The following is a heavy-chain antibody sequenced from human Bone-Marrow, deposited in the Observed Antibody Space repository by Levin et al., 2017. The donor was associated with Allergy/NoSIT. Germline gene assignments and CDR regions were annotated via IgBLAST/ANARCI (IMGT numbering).Heavy chain of an antibody. CDR1: GGSMSSYF. Sequence: SETLSLTCTVSGGSMSSYFWSWIRQSPGKGLEWLGYINYIGSAIYNPSLKSRVTISVDTSRNQFSLTLSSVTAADAAVYSCASSYRSGWLGQFDCWGQGTQVTVSA. J-gene: IGHJ4*02. CDR2: INYIGSA. D-gene: IGHD6-19*01. CDR3: ASSYRSGWLGQFDC. V-gene: IGHV4-59*01.